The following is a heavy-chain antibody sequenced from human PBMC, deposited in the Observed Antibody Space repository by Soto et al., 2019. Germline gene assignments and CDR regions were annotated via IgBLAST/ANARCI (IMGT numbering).Heavy chain of an antibody. V-gene: IGHV3-23*01. CDR3: AKDCYGSGADYFYGMDV. CDR1: GFTFSGDA. D-gene: IGHD3-10*01. J-gene: IGHJ6*02. CDR2: MTAGGGST. Sequence: SGGSRRRSCAASGFTFSGDAMSWVRQAPGKGPEWVSSMTAGGGSTYHADSVKGRFTISRDNSKNTLYLQMNSLRAEDTAVYYCAKDCYGSGADYFYGMDVRGQGTTVTVSS.